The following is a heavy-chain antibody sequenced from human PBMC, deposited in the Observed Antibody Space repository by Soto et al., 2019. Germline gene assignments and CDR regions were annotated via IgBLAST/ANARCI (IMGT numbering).Heavy chain of an antibody. D-gene: IGHD1-1*01. Sequence: ASVKVSCKASGFTFTSSAMQWVRQARGQRLEWIGWIVVGSGNTNYAQKFQERVTITRDMSTSTAYMELSSLRSEDTAVYYCAADLWGTGKPRDYWGQGTLVTVSS. CDR1: GFTFTSSA. J-gene: IGHJ4*02. CDR2: IVVGSGNT. V-gene: IGHV1-58*02. CDR3: AADLWGTGKPRDY.